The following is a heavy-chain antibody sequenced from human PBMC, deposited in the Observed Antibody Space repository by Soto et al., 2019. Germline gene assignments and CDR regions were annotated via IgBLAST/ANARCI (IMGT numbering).Heavy chain of an antibody. CDR3: AHSPTRFDY. Sequence: QITLKESGPTLVKPTQTLTLTYTFSGFSLSTSGVGVGWIRQPPGKALEWLALIYWDDDKRYSPSLKSRLPITKDTTKNQVVLTMTNRDPVDTATYYCAHSPTRFDYWGQGTLVTVSS. V-gene: IGHV2-5*02. CDR2: IYWDDDK. CDR1: GFSLSTSGVG. J-gene: IGHJ4*02.